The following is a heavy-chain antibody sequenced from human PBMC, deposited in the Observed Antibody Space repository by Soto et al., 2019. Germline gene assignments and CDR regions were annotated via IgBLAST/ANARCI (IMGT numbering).Heavy chain of an antibody. CDR2: INAGNGNT. Sequence: EASVEVSCKASGDTFTSYAMHWVRQAPGQRLEWMGWINAGNGNTKYSQKFQGRVTITRDTSASTAYMELSSLRSEDTAVYYCARTSGYYVYDYWDQGTLVTVSS. CDR1: GDTFTSYA. V-gene: IGHV1-3*01. CDR3: ARTSGYYVYDY. D-gene: IGHD3-22*01. J-gene: IGHJ4*02.